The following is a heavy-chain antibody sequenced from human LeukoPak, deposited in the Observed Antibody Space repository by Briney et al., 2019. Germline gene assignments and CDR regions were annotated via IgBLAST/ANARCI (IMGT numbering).Heavy chain of an antibody. CDR1: ANTFSDYW. CDR3: ARREMITHNAFDI. CDR2: IYPDDSQT. J-gene: IGHJ3*02. V-gene: IGHV5-51*01. Sequence: GESLKISCQGSANTFSDYWIGWVRQMPGKGLEWMGVIYPDDSQTTYSPSFERQVTISADKSINTAYLQWNSLKATDTAMYYCARREMITHNAFDIWGQRDHGHRLC. D-gene: IGHD1-14*01.